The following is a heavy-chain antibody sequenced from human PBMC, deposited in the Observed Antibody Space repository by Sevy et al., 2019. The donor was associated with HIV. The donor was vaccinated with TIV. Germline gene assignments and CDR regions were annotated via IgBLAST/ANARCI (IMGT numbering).Heavy chain of an antibody. Sequence: GGSLRLSCSASGFTFNYAWMSWVRQAPGKGLEWVGRIKSKTDGGTADYATHVKGRFTISRDDSENTLYLQMNSLKTEDTAVYYCASVVKNDFWDCHVNYYGLDVWGQGTTVTVSS. CDR3: ASVVKNDFWDCHVNYYGLDV. V-gene: IGHV3-15*01. CDR2: IKSKTDGGTA. D-gene: IGHD3-3*01. CDR1: GFTFNYAW. J-gene: IGHJ6*02.